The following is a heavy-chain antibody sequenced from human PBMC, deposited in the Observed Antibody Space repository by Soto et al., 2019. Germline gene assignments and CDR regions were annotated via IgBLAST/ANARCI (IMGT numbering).Heavy chain of an antibody. V-gene: IGHV1-18*01. CDR2: ISAYNGNT. D-gene: IGHD4-4*01. Sequence: QVQLVQSGAEVKKPGASVKVSCKASGYTFTSYGISWVRQAPGQGREWMGWISAYNGNTNYAQKLQGRVTMTTDTSTSTAYMELRSLRSDDTAVYYCARDMTTVTTLSSPPQNYWGQGPLVTVSS. CDR1: GYTFTSYG. J-gene: IGHJ4*02. CDR3: ARDMTTVTTLSSPPQNY.